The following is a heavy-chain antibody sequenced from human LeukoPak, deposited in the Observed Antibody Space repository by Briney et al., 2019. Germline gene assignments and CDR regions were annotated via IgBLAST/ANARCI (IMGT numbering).Heavy chain of an antibody. CDR1: GYTFTSYY. CDR2: INPSGGST. D-gene: IGHD6-13*01. Sequence: ASVKVSCKASGYTFTSYYMHWVRQAPGQGLEWMGIINPSGGSTSYAQKFQGRVTMTRDTSTSTVYMELSSLRSEDTAVYYCARETAAGTTTLSQAFDYWGQGTLVTVSS. J-gene: IGHJ4*02. V-gene: IGHV1-46*03. CDR3: ARETAAGTTTLSQAFDY.